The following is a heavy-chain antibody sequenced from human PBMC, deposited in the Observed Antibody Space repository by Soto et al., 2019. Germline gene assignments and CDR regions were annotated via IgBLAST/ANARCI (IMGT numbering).Heavy chain of an antibody. CDR1: GYTFTSYA. CDR2: INAGNGNT. CDR3: ARDLGDTAMVLYYFDY. Sequence: ASVKVSCKASGYTFTSYAMHWVRQAPGQRLEWMGWINAGNGNTKYSQKFQGRVTITRDTSASTAYMELSSLRSEDTAVYYCARDLGDTAMVLYYFDYWGQGTLVTVSS. V-gene: IGHV1-3*01. D-gene: IGHD5-18*01. J-gene: IGHJ4*02.